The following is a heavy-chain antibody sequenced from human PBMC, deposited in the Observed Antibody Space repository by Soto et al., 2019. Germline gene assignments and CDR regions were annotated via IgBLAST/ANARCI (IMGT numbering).Heavy chain of an antibody. Sequence: EVQLLESGGGLVQPGVSLRLSCAGSGFIFRNYGMSWVRQAPGKGLEWVSAISGDGTGTYYADSVKGRFAISRDNSRNTLYLQMSSLRAEDTALYYCVFYDVLTGYDHWGQGTLVTVSS. V-gene: IGHV3-23*01. J-gene: IGHJ5*02. CDR2: ISGDGTGT. D-gene: IGHD3-9*01. CDR1: GFIFRNYG. CDR3: VFYDVLTGYDH.